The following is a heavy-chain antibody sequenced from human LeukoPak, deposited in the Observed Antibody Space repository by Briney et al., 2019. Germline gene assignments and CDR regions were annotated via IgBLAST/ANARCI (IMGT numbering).Heavy chain of an antibody. J-gene: IGHJ4*02. D-gene: IGHD6-19*01. CDR1: GGTFSSYA. CDR3: ARDLAISGVTPRRGSSGWWDY. V-gene: IGHV1-69*13. CDR2: IIPIFGTA. Sequence: GASVKVSCKASGGTFSSYAIGWVRQAPGQGLEWMGGIIPIFGTANYAQKFQGRVTITADESTSTAYMELSSLRSEDTAVYYCARDLAISGVTPRRGSSGWWDYWGQGTLVTVSS.